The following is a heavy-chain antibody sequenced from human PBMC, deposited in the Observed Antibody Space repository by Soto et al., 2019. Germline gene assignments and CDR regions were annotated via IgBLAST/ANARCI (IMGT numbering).Heavy chain of an antibody. CDR3: AILTGPTNPFDS. V-gene: IGHV3-48*02. D-gene: IGHD1-20*01. CDR1: GFSFSIYS. CDR2: ISGSSSAK. Sequence: EVQLVESGGGLVQPGGSLRLSCAASGFSFSIYSMNWVRQSPGKGLEWVSYISGSSSAKNYADSVKGRFPVSRDNARNSLYLQLNSLRDEDTAVYFGAILTGPTNPFDSWGQGTLVTVSS. J-gene: IGHJ4*02.